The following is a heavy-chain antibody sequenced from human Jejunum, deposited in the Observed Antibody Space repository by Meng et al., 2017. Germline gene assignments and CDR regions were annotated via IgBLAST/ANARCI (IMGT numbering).Heavy chain of an antibody. CDR2: IFHTVII. CDR1: GASVTNDNW. CDR3: AKNCAYNSDY. D-gene: IGHD2-21*01. Sequence: VQLLESCPGLVKLSGTVSLTCSVSGASVTNDNWCSGVRQPPGKGLVWIGEIFHTVIINYNPSLKSRVTISLDKSKNQLYLILNSVTAADTAVYYCAKNCAYNSDYWGQGTLVTVSS. J-gene: IGHJ4*02. V-gene: IGHV4-4*02.